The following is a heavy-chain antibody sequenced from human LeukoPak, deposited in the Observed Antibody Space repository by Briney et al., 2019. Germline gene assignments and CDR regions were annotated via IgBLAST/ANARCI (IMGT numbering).Heavy chain of an antibody. J-gene: IGHJ6*02. Sequence: PGGSLRLSCAASGFTFSSYSMNWVRQAPGKGLEWVSSISSSSSYIYYADSVKGRFTISRDNAKNSLYLQMNSLRAEDTAVYYCARLGGIYYYYGMDVWGQGTTVTVSS. V-gene: IGHV3-21*01. CDR2: ISSSSSYI. CDR1: GFTFSSYS. CDR3: ARLGGIYYYYGMDV. D-gene: IGHD4-23*01.